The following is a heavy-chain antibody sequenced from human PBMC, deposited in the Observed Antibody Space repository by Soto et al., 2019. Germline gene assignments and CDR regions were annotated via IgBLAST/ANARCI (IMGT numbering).Heavy chain of an antibody. V-gene: IGHV3-30*18. Sequence: VQLVESGGGVVQPGRSLRLSCAASGFTFSDYAMHWVRQAPGKGLEWVAVVSHDGRNTHYADSVKGRFTISRDSSKNTVSREMTSLRAEYKAVYYCAKGGRQWLVTSDFNYWGQGALVTVSS. CDR2: VSHDGRNT. J-gene: IGHJ4*02. CDR1: GFTFSDYA. D-gene: IGHD6-19*01. CDR3: AKGGRQWLVTSDFNY.